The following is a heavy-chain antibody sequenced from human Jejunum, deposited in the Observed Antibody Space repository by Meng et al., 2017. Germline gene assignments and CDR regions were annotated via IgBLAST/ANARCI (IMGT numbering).Heavy chain of an antibody. J-gene: IGHJ4*02. CDR2: ISSSSRFI. Sequence: VQVVESGVGLVRPGGSLRLSCKDSEFTFSTHSMNWVRQAPGKGLEWVSCISSSSRFIYYAESVKGRFTISRDNAKNSVYLQMNSLRAEDTAVYYCVREWSAYDYWGQGTLVTVSS. D-gene: IGHD2-15*01. V-gene: IGHV3-21*01. CDR1: EFTFSTHS. CDR3: VREWSAYDY.